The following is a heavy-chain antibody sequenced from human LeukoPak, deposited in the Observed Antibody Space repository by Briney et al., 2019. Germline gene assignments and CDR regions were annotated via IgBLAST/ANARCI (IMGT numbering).Heavy chain of an antibody. Sequence: VASVKVSCKASGYTFTGYYMHWVRQAPGQGLEWMGIINPSGGSTSYAQKFQGRVTMTRDTSTSTVYMELSSLRSEDTAVYYCAREGLELSIAVAGHYYYYMDVWGKGTTVTVSS. CDR2: INPSGGST. V-gene: IGHV1-46*01. J-gene: IGHJ6*03. CDR1: GYTFTGYY. CDR3: AREGLELSIAVAGHYYYYMDV. D-gene: IGHD6-19*01.